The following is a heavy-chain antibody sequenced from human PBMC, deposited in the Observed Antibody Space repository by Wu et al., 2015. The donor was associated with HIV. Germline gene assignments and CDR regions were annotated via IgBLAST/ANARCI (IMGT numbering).Heavy chain of an antibody. CDR3: ARAYPGLVTDVYFDY. D-gene: IGHD3-9*01. CDR1: GYTFTGYY. J-gene: IGHJ4*02. Sequence: QVQLVQSGAEVKTPGASVKVSCKASGYTFTGYYMHWVRQAPGQGLEWMGWINPNSGGTNYAQKFQGRVTMTRATSISAAYMELSRLTFDDTAVYYCARAYPGLVTDVYFDYWGQGTLVTVSS. V-gene: IGHV1-2*02. CDR2: INPNSGGT.